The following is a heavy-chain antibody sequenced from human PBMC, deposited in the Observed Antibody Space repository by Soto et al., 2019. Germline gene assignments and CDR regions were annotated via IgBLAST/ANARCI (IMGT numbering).Heavy chain of an antibody. CDR2: IKGKIDGGTI. J-gene: IGHJ4*02. Sequence: GGSLRLSCAASGFTFANAWMSWVRQAPGKGLGWVGRIKGKIDGGTIDYAAPVKGRFTISRDDSENTLHLQMNDLRTEDTAVYYCTTNGLFGQCRAGSCFDYWGQGTLVTVSS. CDR3: TTNGLFGQCRAGSCFDY. D-gene: IGHD2-15*01. V-gene: IGHV3-15*01. CDR1: GFTFANAW.